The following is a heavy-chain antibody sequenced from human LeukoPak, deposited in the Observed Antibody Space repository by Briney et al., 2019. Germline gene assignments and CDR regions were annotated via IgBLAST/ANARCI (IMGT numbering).Heavy chain of an antibody. CDR1: GGSISGSSYY. J-gene: IGHJ4*02. D-gene: IGHD2-8*01. CDR3: ARVDYDAIY. Sequence: SETLSLTCTVSGGSISGSSYYWGWIRQPPGKGLEYIGNIYYSGSTYYNPSLTSRVTISVDTSKNQFSLRLSSVTAADTAGYYCARVDYDAIYWGQGTLVTVSS. CDR2: IYYSGST. V-gene: IGHV4-39*07.